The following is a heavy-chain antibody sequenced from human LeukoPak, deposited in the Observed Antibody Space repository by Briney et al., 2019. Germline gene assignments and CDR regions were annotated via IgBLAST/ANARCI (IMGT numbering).Heavy chain of an antibody. CDR2: INHSGST. Sequence: KASETLSLTCAVYGGSFSGYYWSWIRQPPGKGLEWIGEINHSGSTNYNPSLKSRVTISVDTSKNQFSLKLSSVTAADTAVYYCARGHYCMDVWGKGTTVTVSS. V-gene: IGHV4-34*01. CDR3: ARGHYCMDV. CDR1: GGSFSGYY. J-gene: IGHJ6*03.